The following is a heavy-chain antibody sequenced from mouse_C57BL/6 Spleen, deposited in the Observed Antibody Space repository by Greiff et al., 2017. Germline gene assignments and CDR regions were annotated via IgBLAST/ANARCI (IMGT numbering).Heavy chain of an antibody. V-gene: IGHV2-6-1*01. CDR1: GFSLTSYG. Sequence: VKLVESGPGLVAPSQSLSITCTVSGFSLTSYGVHWVRQPPGKGLEWLVVIWSDGSTTYNSALKSRLSISKDNSKSQVFLKMNSLQTDDTAMYYCARQGYYGSSYRYFDVWGTGTTVTVSS. J-gene: IGHJ1*03. D-gene: IGHD1-1*01. CDR2: IWSDGST. CDR3: ARQGYYGSSYRYFDV.